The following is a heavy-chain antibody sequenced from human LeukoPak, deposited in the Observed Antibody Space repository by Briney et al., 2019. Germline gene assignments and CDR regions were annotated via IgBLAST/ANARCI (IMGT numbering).Heavy chain of an antibody. D-gene: IGHD2-15*01. CDR3: ALLLGLRQDAFDI. Sequence: GGSLRLSCAASGFTFSSYSMNWVRQAPGKGLEWVSSISSSSSYIYYADSVEGRFAISRDNAKNSLYLQMNSLRAEDTAVYYCALLLGLRQDAFDIWGQGTMVTVSS. J-gene: IGHJ3*02. CDR2: ISSSSSYI. V-gene: IGHV3-21*01. CDR1: GFTFSSYS.